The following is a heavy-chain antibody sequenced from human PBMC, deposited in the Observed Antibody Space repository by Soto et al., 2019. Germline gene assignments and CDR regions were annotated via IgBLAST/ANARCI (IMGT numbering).Heavy chain of an antibody. CDR2: IYYSGST. V-gene: IGHV4-30-4*01. D-gene: IGHD4-17*01. CDR1: GGSISSGDYY. CDR3: ARDVTTVTPLGGMDV. Sequence: QVQLQESGPGLVKPSQTLSLTCTVSGGSISSGDYYWSWIRQPRGKGLEWIGYIYYSGSTYYNPSLKSRVTISVDTSKNQFSLKLSSVTAADTAVYYCARDVTTVTPLGGMDVWGQGTTVTVSS. J-gene: IGHJ6*02.